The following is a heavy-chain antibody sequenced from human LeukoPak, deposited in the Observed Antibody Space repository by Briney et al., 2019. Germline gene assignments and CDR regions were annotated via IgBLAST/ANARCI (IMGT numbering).Heavy chain of an antibody. CDR1: GFNFITYG. Sequence: PGGSLRLSCAASGFNFITYGMHWVRQAPGKGLEWVAFIRYDGGNKYYADSVKGRFTISRDNSKNTLYLQMNSLRAEDTAVYYCARDRSWNYYGMDVWGQGTTVTVSS. V-gene: IGHV3-30*02. CDR3: ARDRSWNYYGMDV. CDR2: IRYDGGNK. D-gene: IGHD2-15*01. J-gene: IGHJ6*02.